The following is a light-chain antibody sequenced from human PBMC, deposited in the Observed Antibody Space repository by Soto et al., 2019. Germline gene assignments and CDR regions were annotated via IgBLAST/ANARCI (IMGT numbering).Light chain of an antibody. CDR3: QSYDSSLSGWA. J-gene: IGLJ2*01. CDR1: SSTIGAGYD. V-gene: IGLV1-40*01. Sequence: QSVLTQPPSVSGAPGQRVTISCTGSSSTIGAGYDVHWYQQLPGTAPKLLIYGNSNRPSGVPDRFSGSKSGTSASLAITGLQAEDEADYYCQSYDSSLSGWAFGGGTKLTVL. CDR2: GNS.